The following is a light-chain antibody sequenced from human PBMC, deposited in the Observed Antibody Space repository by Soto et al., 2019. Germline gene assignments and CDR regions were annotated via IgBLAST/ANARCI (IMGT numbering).Light chain of an antibody. V-gene: IGLV2-14*01. CDR1: SSDVGGSNS. Sequence: QSALTQPASVSGSPGQSITISCTGTSSDVGGSNSVSWYQQHPGKAPKLMIYEVSNRPSGVSNRFSGSKSGNTASLTISGLQAEDEADYYCSSYTTSSTLLYVFGTGTKLTVL. J-gene: IGLJ1*01. CDR3: SSYTTSSTLLYV. CDR2: EVS.